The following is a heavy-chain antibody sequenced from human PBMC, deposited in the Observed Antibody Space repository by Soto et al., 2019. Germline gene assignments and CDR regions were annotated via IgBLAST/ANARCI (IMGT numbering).Heavy chain of an antibody. Sequence: QVQLVQSGAEEKKPGASVKVSCKASGYTFTGYAMHWVRQAPGQRLEWMGWINAGNGKTKYSQKFQGRVTITRDTSASKAYMELSSLRSEDTAVYYCARAVAVPADFDYWGQGTLVTVSS. CDR3: ARAVAVPADFDY. J-gene: IGHJ4*02. D-gene: IGHD6-19*01. CDR1: GYTFTGYA. CDR2: INAGNGKT. V-gene: IGHV1-3*05.